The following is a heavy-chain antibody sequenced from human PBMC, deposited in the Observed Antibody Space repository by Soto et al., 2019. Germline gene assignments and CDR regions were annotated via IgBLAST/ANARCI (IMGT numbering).Heavy chain of an antibody. CDR1: GFSLSTSGVG. Sequence: QITLKESGPTLVKPTQTLTLTCTFSGFSLSTSGVGVGWSRQPPGKALVGVALIYWDDGKPYRPSLESRQTITKDTSKNHVVLTMTNMDPVDTAKYYCVHSTDYYDSRGYYHVWYFALWGRGTLVTVSS. V-gene: IGHV2-5*02. CDR2: IYWDDGK. D-gene: IGHD3-22*01. J-gene: IGHJ2*01. CDR3: VHSTDYYDSRGYYHVWYFAL.